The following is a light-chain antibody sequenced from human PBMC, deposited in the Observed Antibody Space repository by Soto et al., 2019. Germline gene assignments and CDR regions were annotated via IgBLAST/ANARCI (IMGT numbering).Light chain of an antibody. CDR1: SSNIGSNT. V-gene: IGLV1-44*01. Sequence: QFALTQPPSASGTPGQRVTISCSGSSSNIGSNTVNWFQQLPGTAPKLLIDSNNQRPSGVPDRFSGAKSGTSASLAISGLQSEDEADYYCAAWDDSLNGLYVFGTGTKV. J-gene: IGLJ1*01. CDR2: SNN. CDR3: AAWDDSLNGLYV.